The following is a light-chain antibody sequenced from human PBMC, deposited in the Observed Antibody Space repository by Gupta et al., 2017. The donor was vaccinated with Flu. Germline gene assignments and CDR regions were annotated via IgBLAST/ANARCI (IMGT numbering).Light chain of an antibody. J-gene: IGLJ2*01. CDR2: DTN. CDR3: MFSDGDVVV. Sequence: QAVVTQEPSLTVSPGGTVTLTCGSSTGAVTSTHYSYWFQQKPGQVPRTLIYDTNNKQSWTPARFSGSLRGGKAALTLSGAQAEDEDEYYCMFSDGDVVVFGGGTKLTVL. CDR1: TGAVTSTHY. V-gene: IGLV7-46*01.